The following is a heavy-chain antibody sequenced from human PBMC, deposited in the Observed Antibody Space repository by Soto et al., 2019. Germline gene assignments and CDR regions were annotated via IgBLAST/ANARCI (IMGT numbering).Heavy chain of an antibody. CDR1: GGTFSSYA. CDR3: ARVPSGWFDP. V-gene: IGHV1-69*13. CDR2: IIPIFGTA. D-gene: IGHD6-6*01. Sequence: SVKVSCKASGGTFSSYAISWVRQAPGQGLEWMGGIIPIFGTANYAQKFQGRVTITADESTGTAYMELSSLRSEDTAVYYCARVPSGWFDPWGQGTLVTVSS. J-gene: IGHJ5*02.